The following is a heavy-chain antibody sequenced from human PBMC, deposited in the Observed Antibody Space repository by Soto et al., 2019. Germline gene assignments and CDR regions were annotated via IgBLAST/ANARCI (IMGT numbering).Heavy chain of an antibody. CDR3: ARDSTVTTSDWFDP. D-gene: IGHD4-17*01. Sequence: QVQLVQSGAEVKKPGASVKVSCKASGYTFTSYGISWVRQAPGQGLEWMGWISAYNGNTNYAQKRQGRVTMTTGTSPSTAYMELRSLRSDDTAVYYCARDSTVTTSDWFDPWGQGTLVTVSS. V-gene: IGHV1-18*01. CDR2: ISAYNGNT. CDR1: GYTFTSYG. J-gene: IGHJ5*02.